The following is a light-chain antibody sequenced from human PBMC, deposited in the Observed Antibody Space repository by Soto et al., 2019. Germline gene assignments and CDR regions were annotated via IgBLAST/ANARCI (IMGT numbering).Light chain of an antibody. CDR3: TSYTSQSTVV. CDR1: SSDVGGYNY. J-gene: IGLJ3*02. CDR2: DVS. Sequence: QSALTQPASVSGSPGQSITISCTGTSSDVGGYNYVSWYQQHPGKAPKLIIYDVSVRPSGISTRFSGSKSGNTASLTISGLQADDEADYHYTSYTSQSTVVFGGGTKLTVL. V-gene: IGLV2-14*01.